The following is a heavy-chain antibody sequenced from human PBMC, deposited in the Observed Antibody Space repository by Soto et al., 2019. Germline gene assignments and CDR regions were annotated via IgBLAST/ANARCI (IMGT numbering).Heavy chain of an antibody. D-gene: IGHD6-13*01. Sequence: SLTCTVSGDSIRGYYWSWIRQPPGKGLEWIGYIYYSGSTTYNPSLQSRVTISVDTSKNKFSLKLSSVTAAYTAVYYCARGSGVSVTRYGSSFDLWGQGSLVTVAS. CDR3: ARGSGVSVTRYGSSFDL. CDR2: IYYSGST. J-gene: IGHJ5*02. CDR1: GDSIRGYY. V-gene: IGHV4-59*01.